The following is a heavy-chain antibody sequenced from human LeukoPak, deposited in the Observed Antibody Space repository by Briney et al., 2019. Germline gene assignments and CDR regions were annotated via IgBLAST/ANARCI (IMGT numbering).Heavy chain of an antibody. CDR2: TLYDGIDK. Sequence: GGSLRLSCAASGFTLSSYVMHWVRQAPGKGLEWVAVTLYDGIDKYYADSVKGRFTISRDSSKNTLYLQMNSLRAEDTAVYYCARDDGETSFGVLWGGAFDIWGQGTMVTVSS. V-gene: IGHV3-30-3*01. CDR3: ARDDGETSFGVLWGGAFDI. CDR1: GFTLSSYV. D-gene: IGHD3-3*01. J-gene: IGHJ3*02.